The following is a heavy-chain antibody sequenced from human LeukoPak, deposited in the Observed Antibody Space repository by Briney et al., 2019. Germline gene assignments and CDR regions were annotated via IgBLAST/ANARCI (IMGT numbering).Heavy chain of an antibody. CDR2: IYYSGST. D-gene: IGHD6-13*01. J-gene: IGHJ4*02. V-gene: IGHV4-34*01. Sequence: SETLSLTCAVYGWSFSGYYWSWVRQPPGKGLEWIGSIYYSGSTYYNPSLKSRVTISVDTSKNQFSLKLSSVTAADTAVYYCARQQSAGAFDYWGQGTLVTVSS. CDR1: GWSFSGYY. CDR3: ARQQSAGAFDY.